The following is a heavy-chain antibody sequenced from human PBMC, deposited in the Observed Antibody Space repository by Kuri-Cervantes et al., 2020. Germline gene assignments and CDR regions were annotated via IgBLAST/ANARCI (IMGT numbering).Heavy chain of an antibody. D-gene: IGHD3-9*01. CDR3: AKSGMYILTGYYFDY. CDR2: ISYDGSNK. Sequence: GESLKISCAASGFTFSSYGMHWVRQAPGKGLEWVAVISYDGSNKYYADPVKGRFTISRDNSKNTLYLQMNSLRAEDTAVYYCAKSGMYILTGYYFDYWGQGTLVTVSS. J-gene: IGHJ4*02. V-gene: IGHV3-30*18. CDR1: GFTFSSYG.